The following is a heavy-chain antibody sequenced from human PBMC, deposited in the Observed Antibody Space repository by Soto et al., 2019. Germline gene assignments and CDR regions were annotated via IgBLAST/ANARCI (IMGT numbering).Heavy chain of an antibody. D-gene: IGHD3-3*01. CDR3: AKGGYDFWSGYYTRGPYYGMDV. CDR1: GFTFSSYA. J-gene: IGHJ6*02. Sequence: EVQLLESGGGLVQPGGSLRLSCAASGFTFSSYAMSWVRQAPGKGLEWVSAISGSGGSTYYADSVKGRFTISRDNSKNTVYLQMNRLRAEDTAVYYCAKGGYDFWSGYYTRGPYYGMDVWGQGTTVTVSS. V-gene: IGHV3-23*01. CDR2: ISGSGGST.